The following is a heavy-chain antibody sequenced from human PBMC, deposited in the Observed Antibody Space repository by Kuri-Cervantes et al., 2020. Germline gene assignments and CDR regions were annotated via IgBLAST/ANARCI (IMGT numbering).Heavy chain of an antibody. D-gene: IGHD3-22*01. Sequence: ASVKVSCKCCGYTFTSYGISWVRQATGQGLEWMGIINPSGGSTSYAQKFQGRVTMTRDTSTSTVYMELNSLRSEDTAVYYCAADKTYYYDSRGYHYVGLDAFDIWGQGTMVTVSS. CDR2: INPSGGST. V-gene: IGHV1-46*01. CDR3: AADKTYYYDSRGYHYVGLDAFDI. J-gene: IGHJ3*02. CDR1: GYTFTSYG.